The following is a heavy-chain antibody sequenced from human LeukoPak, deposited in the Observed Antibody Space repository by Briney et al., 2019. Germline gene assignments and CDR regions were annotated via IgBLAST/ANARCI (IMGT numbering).Heavy chain of an antibody. CDR2: IYHSGTT. J-gene: IGHJ4*02. Sequence: GSLRLSCAASGFTFSTFAMIWVRQPPGKGLEWIGSIYHSGTTYYNPSLKSRVTISVDTSKNQFSLKLSSVTAADTAVYYCARDRAALIGFHYWGQGTPVTVSS. V-gene: IGHV4-38-2*02. CDR1: GFTFSTFAM. CDR3: ARDRAALIGFHY. D-gene: IGHD2-15*01.